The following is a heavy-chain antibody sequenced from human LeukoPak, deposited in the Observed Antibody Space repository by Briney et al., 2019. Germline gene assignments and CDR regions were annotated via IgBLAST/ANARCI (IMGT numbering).Heavy chain of an antibody. J-gene: IGHJ4*02. D-gene: IGHD3-10*01. V-gene: IGHV3-23*01. Sequence: GGSLRLSCAASGFTFSSYAMSWVRQAPGKGLEWVSAISGSGGSTYYADSVKGRFTISRDNSKNTLYLQMNSLRAEDTAVYYCAKESGSYYGSGSYYIDWGQGTLVTVSS. CDR2: ISGSGGST. CDR1: GFTFSSYA. CDR3: AKESGSYYGSGSYYID.